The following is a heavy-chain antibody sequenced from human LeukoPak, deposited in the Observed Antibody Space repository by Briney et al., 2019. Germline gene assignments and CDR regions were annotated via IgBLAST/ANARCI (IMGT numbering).Heavy chain of an antibody. V-gene: IGHV1-24*01. J-gene: IGHJ3*02. CDR1: GYTLTELS. Sequence: GASVKVSCKVSGYTLTELSMHWVRQAPGKGLEWMGGFDPEDGETIYAQKFQGRVTMTEDTSTDTAYMELRSLRSDDTAVYYCARDSWDYYDSSGYLDAFDIWGQGTMVTVSS. D-gene: IGHD3-22*01. CDR3: ARDSWDYYDSSGYLDAFDI. CDR2: FDPEDGET.